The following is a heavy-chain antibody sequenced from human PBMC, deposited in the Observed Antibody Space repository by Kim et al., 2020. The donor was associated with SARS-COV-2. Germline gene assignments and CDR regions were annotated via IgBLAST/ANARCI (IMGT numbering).Heavy chain of an antibody. J-gene: IGHJ4*01. Sequence: SETLSLICTVSGYSISSGYYWGWIRQPPGKGLEWIGSIYHSGSTYYNPSLKSRVTISVDTSKNQFSLKLSSVTAADTAVYYCARGEQGFLQWLSYFDYWG. D-gene: IGHD3-3*01. CDR3: ARGEQGFLQWLSYFDY. V-gene: IGHV4-38-2*02. CDR2: IYHSGST. CDR1: GYSISSGYY.